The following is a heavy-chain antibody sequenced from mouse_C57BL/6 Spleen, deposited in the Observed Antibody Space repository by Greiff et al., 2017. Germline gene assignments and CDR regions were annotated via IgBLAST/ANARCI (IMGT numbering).Heavy chain of an antibody. Sequence: VQLQQPGAELVKPGASVKLSCKASGYTFTSYWMRWVKQRPGRGLEWIGMIDPNSGGTKYNEKFKSKATLTADKPSSTAYMQLSSLTSEDAAVYYCARDYGTPGFAYWGQGTLVTVSA. CDR3: ARDYGTPGFAY. CDR2: IDPNSGGT. CDR1: GYTFTSYW. D-gene: IGHD1-1*01. V-gene: IGHV1-62-3*01. J-gene: IGHJ3*01.